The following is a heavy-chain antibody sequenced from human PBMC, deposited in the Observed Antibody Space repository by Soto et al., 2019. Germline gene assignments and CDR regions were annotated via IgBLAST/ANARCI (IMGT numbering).Heavy chain of an antibody. CDR3: ARGGGLMHLFDY. CDR1: GGSISSGGYY. J-gene: IGHJ4*02. V-gene: IGHV4-31*03. D-gene: IGHD3-16*01. Sequence: QVQLQESGPGLVKPSQTLSLTCTVSGGSISSGGYYWSWIRQHPGKGLEWIGYIYYSGSTYYNPSLKRRVTISEDPSKNQFSLKLSSVTAADTAVHYCARGGGLMHLFDYWGQGTLVTVSS. CDR2: IYYSGST.